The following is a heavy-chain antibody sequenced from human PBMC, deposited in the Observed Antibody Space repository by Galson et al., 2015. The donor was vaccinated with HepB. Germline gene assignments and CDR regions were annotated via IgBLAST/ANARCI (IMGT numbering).Heavy chain of an antibody. CDR1: GVIVSNNY. Sequence: SLRLSCAASGVIVSNNYMSWVRQGPGKGLEWVSVIYSNGRTYYADSVKGRFTISRDSSKNTLYLQMNSLRGEDTAVYYCARGYSSSWYPRFDSWGQGTVVSVSS. CDR2: IYSNGRT. D-gene: IGHD6-13*01. CDR3: ARGYSSSWYPRFDS. J-gene: IGHJ4*02. V-gene: IGHV3-53*01.